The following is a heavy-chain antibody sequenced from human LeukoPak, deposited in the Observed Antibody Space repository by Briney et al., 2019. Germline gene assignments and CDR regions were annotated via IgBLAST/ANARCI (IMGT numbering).Heavy chain of an antibody. D-gene: IGHD6-19*01. V-gene: IGHV3-23*01. CDR3: AQGFSSGWYPY. Sequence: QTGGPLRLSCAVSGFSVRSFGMSWVRQAPGKGLEWISAISLNGETTWYADSVKGRFIISRDNSKNTLYLQLTSLRAEDTAVYYCAQGFSSGWYPYWGQGSLVSVSS. CDR2: ISLNGETT. CDR1: GFSVRSFG. J-gene: IGHJ4*02.